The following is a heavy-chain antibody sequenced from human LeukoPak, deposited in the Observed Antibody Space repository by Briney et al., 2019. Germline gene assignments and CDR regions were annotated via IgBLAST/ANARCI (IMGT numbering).Heavy chain of an antibody. CDR1: GFTFSGSA. J-gene: IGHJ4*02. CDR3: TSQGVIDY. V-gene: IGHV3-73*01. CDR2: IRSKANSYAT. D-gene: IGHD3-16*01. Sequence: GGSLKLSCAASGFTFSGSAMHWVRQASGTGLEWVGRIRSKANSYATAYAASVKGRFTISRDDSKNTAYLQMNSLKTEDTAVYYCTSQGVIDYWGQGTLVTVSS.